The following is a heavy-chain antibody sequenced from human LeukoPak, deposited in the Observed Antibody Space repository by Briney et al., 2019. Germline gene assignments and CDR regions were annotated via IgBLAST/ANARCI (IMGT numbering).Heavy chain of an antibody. CDR3: ARIPSIAAEGTDYMDV. Sequence: EASVKVSCKVSGYTLTELSMHWVRQAPGKGLEWMGGFDPEDGETIYAQKFQGRVTMTEDTSTDTAYMELSSLRSADTAVYYCARIPSIAAEGTDYMDVWGKGTTVTVSS. V-gene: IGHV1-24*01. J-gene: IGHJ6*03. CDR1: GYTLTELS. CDR2: FDPEDGET. D-gene: IGHD6-6*01.